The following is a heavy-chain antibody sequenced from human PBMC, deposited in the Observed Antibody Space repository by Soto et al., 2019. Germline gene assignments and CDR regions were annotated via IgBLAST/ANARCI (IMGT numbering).Heavy chain of an antibody. CDR3: ARDSGDYYDSSGYQKYNWFDP. CDR2: INPSGGST. D-gene: IGHD3-22*01. Sequence: ASVKVSCKASGYTFTSYYMHWVRQAPGQGLEWMGIINPSGGSTSYAQKFQGRVTMTRDTSTSTVYMELSSLRSEDTAVYYCARDSGDYYDSSGYQKYNWFDPWGQGTLVTVSS. J-gene: IGHJ5*02. V-gene: IGHV1-46*01. CDR1: GYTFTSYY.